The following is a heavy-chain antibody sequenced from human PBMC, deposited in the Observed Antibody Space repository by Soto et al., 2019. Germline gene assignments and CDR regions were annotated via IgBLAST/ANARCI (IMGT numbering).Heavy chain of an antibody. CDR3: AKGGYCYYDSSCYHFDY. J-gene: IGHJ4*02. CDR1: GFTFDDYA. Sequence: SLKISCAASGFTFDDYAMHWVRKAPGKSLEWVSGISWNSGSIGYADSVKGRLTISRDNAKNALYLQMNSLRADETALYYCAKGGYCYYDSSCYHFDYWVQGTLVTVSS. D-gene: IGHD3-22*01. CDR2: ISWNSGSI. V-gene: IGHV3-9*01.